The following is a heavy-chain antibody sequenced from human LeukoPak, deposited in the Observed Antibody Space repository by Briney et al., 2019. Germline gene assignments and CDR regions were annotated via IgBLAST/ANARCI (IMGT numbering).Heavy chain of an antibody. J-gene: IGHJ3*01. CDR2: VRWTGASK. Sequence: GGSLRLSCVGSGFTFDDYAVHWVRQLPGKGLEWVAGVRWTGASKGYADSVKGRFTISRDNAKNSLYLEMNSLRVEDTALYYCAKVGQHSFEEERDAFDVWGQGTVVTVSS. CDR3: AKVGQHSFEEERDAFDV. V-gene: IGHV3-9*01. CDR1: GFTFDDYA.